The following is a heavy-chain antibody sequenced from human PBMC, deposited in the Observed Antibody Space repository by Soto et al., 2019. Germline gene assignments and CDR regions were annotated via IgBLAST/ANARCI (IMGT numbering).Heavy chain of an antibody. D-gene: IGHD6-13*01. Sequence: GGSLRLSCAASGFTFSSYGMHWVRQAPGKGLEWVAVISYDGSNKYYADSVKGRFTISRDNSKNTLYLQMNSLRAEDTAVYYCAKGGSSSWYEASYYYYGMDVWGQGTTVTVSS. CDR2: ISYDGSNK. J-gene: IGHJ6*02. V-gene: IGHV3-30*18. CDR1: GFTFSSYG. CDR3: AKGGSSSWYEASYYYYGMDV.